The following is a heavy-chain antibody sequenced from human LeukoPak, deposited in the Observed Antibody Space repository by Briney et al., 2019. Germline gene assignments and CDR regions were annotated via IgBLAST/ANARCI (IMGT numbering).Heavy chain of an antibody. Sequence: SETLSLTCTASGGSISSHYWSWIRQPPGEGLEWIGYIYYSGSTNYNPSLKSRVTISVDTSKNQFSLKLSSVTAADTAVYYCARDRAGGSYYDYWGQGTLVTVSS. CDR2: IYYSGST. CDR1: GGSISSHY. V-gene: IGHV4-59*11. D-gene: IGHD1-26*01. CDR3: ARDRAGGSYYDY. J-gene: IGHJ4*02.